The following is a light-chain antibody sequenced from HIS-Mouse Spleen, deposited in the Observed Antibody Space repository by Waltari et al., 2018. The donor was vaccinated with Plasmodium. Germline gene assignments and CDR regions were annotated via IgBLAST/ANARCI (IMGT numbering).Light chain of an antibody. CDR1: SSYVGGYNY. J-gene: IGLJ2*01. V-gene: IGLV2-8*01. CDR2: EVS. Sequence: QSALTQPPSASGSPGQSVTISCTGTSSYVGGYNYFSWYQQHPGNAPKLLIYEVSQRPSGVPDRFSGSKSGNTASLTVSGLQAEDEADYYCSSYAGSNNLVFGGGTKLTVL. CDR3: SSYAGSNNLV.